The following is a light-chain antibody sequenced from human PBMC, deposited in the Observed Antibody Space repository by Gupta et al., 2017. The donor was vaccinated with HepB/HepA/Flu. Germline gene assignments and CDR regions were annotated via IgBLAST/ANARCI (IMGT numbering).Light chain of an antibody. Sequence: EIVLTQSPATLSLSPGERATLSCRASQSVSSYLAWYQQKPGQAPRLLIYDASNRATGSPARFSGSGSGTDFTLTISSLGPEDFAVYYCQQRSNWPYTFGQGTKLEIK. CDR3: QQRSNWPYT. CDR1: QSVSSY. J-gene: IGKJ2*01. CDR2: DAS. V-gene: IGKV3-11*01.